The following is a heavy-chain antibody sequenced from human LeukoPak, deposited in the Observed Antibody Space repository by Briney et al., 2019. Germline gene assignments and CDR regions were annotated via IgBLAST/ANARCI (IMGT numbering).Heavy chain of an antibody. CDR3: ARERGIAAAPGYYYYYYMDV. V-gene: IGHV1-69*01. D-gene: IGHD6-13*01. CDR2: IIPIFGTA. Sequence: GASVKVSCKASGGTFSSYAISWVRQAPGQGLEWMGGIIPIFGTANYAQKFQGRVTITADESTSTAYMELSSLRSEDTAVYYCARERGIAAAPGYYYYYYMDVWGQGTTVTVSS. CDR1: GGTFSSYA. J-gene: IGHJ6*03.